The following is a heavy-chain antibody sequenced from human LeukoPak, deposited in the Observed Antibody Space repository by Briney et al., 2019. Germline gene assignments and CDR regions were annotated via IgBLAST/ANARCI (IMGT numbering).Heavy chain of an antibody. V-gene: IGHV3-7*01. CDR1: GFTFSNFW. Sequence: PGGSLRLSCAASGFTFSNFWMTWVRQAPGKGLEWVAHIRQDGVEKYYADSVRGRFTISRGNAKNSMNLQMNGLRVEDTAVYYCTRVNNRYSDFWSQGSLVIVSS. J-gene: IGHJ4*02. D-gene: IGHD2-15*01. CDR2: IRQDGVEK. CDR3: TRVNNRYSDF.